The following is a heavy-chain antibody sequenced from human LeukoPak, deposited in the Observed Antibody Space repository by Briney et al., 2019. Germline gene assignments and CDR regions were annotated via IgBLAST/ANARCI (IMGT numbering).Heavy chain of an antibody. V-gene: IGHV3-21*01. CDR3: ARLRGYCSSSSCYGAEDY. Sequence: GGSLRLSCAASGFTSSSYSMNWVRQAPGKGLEWGSSISSGSNYIYYADSVKGRFTISRDNAKNSLYLQLNSLRAEDTAVYYCARLRGYCSSSSCYGAEDYWGQGTLVTVSS. CDR1: GFTSSSYS. CDR2: ISSGSNYI. D-gene: IGHD2-2*01. J-gene: IGHJ4*02.